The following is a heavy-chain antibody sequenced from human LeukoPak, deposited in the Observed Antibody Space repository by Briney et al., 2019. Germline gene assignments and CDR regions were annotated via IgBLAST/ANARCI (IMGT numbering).Heavy chain of an antibody. CDR1: GGSISSYY. V-gene: IGHV4-59*01. J-gene: IGHJ4*02. CDR2: IYYSGST. D-gene: IGHD5-12*01. Sequence: SETLSLTCTVSGGSISSYYWSWIRQPPGKGLEWIGYIYYSGSTKYNPSLKSRVTISADTSKNQFSLKLSSVTAADTAVYYCARNPANSGYDYWALGNWGQGTLVTVSS. CDR3: ARNPANSGYDYWALGN.